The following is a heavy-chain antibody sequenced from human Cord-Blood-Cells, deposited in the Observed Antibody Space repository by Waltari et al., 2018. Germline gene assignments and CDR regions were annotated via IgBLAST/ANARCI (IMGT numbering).Heavy chain of an antibody. J-gene: IGHJ6*03. Sequence: QVQLQESGPGLVKPSETLSLTCTVSGGSISSYYWSWIRQPPGKGLEWIGYIYYSGSTNYNPSLKRRVTISVDTSKNQFSLKLSSVTAADTAVYYCARVAVGASENYYMDVWGKGTTVTVSS. V-gene: IGHV4-59*01. D-gene: IGHD1-26*01. CDR2: IYYSGST. CDR3: ARVAVGASENYYMDV. CDR1: GGSISSYY.